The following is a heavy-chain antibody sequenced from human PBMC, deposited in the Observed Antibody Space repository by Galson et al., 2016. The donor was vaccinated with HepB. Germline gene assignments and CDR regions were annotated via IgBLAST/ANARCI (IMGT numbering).Heavy chain of an antibody. CDR3: ARCLQDITGDDAFDI. J-gene: IGHJ4*02. CDR1: GFTFGSHA. V-gene: IGHV3-23*01. Sequence: SLRLSCAASGFTFGSHAMTWVRQGPGKGLEWVSGISGGGGLTHYRHSVRGRFTISRDNSKNTLYLQMINLRAEDTAIYYCARCLQDITGDDAFDIWGQGTLVIVSS. CDR2: ISGGGGLT. D-gene: IGHD1-14*01.